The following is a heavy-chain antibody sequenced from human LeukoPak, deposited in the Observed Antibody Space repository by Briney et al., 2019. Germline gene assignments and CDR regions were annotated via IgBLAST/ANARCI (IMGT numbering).Heavy chain of an antibody. CDR1: GFTFDDYA. J-gene: IGHJ6*02. CDR2: ISWNSGTT. V-gene: IGHV3-9*01. CDR3: AKDIGSTKYYYYGMDV. Sequence: PGGSLRLSCAASGFTFDDYAMPWVRQAPGKGLEWVSGISWNSGTTGYADSVKGRFTISRDNAKNSLYLQMNSLRAEDTALYYCAKDIGSTKYYYYGMDVWGRGTTVTVSS. D-gene: IGHD1-26*01.